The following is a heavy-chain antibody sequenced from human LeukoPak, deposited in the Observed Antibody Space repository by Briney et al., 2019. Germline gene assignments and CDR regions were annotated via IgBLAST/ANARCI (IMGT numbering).Heavy chain of an antibody. D-gene: IGHD5-18*01. CDR2: ISYDGSNK. Sequence: GGSLRLSCAASGFTFSSYGMHWVRQAPGKGLEWVAVISYDGSNKYYADSVKGRFTISRDNSKNTLYLQMNSLRAEDTAVYYCAKDPSKRGYSYGRDPFDYWGQGTLVTVSS. CDR3: AKDPSKRGYSYGRDPFDY. J-gene: IGHJ4*02. CDR1: GFTFSSYG. V-gene: IGHV3-30*18.